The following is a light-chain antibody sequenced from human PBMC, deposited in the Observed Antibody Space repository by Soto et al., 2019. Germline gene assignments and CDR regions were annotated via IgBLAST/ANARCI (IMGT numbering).Light chain of an antibody. CDR3: QQYTDSPLT. CDR1: ESVSSYY. CDR2: GPS. Sequence: IVLTQSPGTLSLSPGERATLSCRASESVSSYYIAWYQHKPGQAPRLLIYGPSTRATGIPDRFSASGSGTDFTLSISRLEPEDSALYYCQQYTDSPLTFGQGTKVEIK. J-gene: IGKJ1*01. V-gene: IGKV3-20*01.